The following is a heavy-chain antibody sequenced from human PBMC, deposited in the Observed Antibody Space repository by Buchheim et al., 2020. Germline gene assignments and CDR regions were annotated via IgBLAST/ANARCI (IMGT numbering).Heavy chain of an antibody. D-gene: IGHD2-2*01. CDR1: GFTFSSYA. CDR2: ISSGGGST. J-gene: IGHJ1*01. V-gene: IGHV3-23*01. Sequence: EVQLLESGGGLVQPGGSLRLSCAASGFTFSSYAMSWVRQAPGKGLEWVAVISSGGGSTHYADSGKGRFTISRDNSKKQLYLQITSLRAEATAVYFCAKTSGVVPAAVLEYFQHWGQGTL. CDR3: AKTSGVVPAAVLEYFQH.